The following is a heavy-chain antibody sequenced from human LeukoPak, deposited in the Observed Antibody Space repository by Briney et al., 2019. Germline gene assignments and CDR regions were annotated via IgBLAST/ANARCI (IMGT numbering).Heavy chain of an antibody. CDR3: ARGKTSQNIVTRKTYNWFDP. CDR2: ISSSSNYI. CDR1: EFTFSSYN. D-gene: IGHD2/OR15-2a*01. J-gene: IGHJ5*02. Sequence: PGGSLRLSCAASEFTFSSYNMNWVRQAPGKGLEWVSSISSSSNYIYYADSVKGRFTISRDNAKNSLYLQMKSLGVEDTAVYYCARGKTSQNIVTRKTYNWFDPWGQGTLATVSS. V-gene: IGHV3-21*01.